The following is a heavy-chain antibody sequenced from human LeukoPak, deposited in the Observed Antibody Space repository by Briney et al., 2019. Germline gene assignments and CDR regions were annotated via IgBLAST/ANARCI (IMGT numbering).Heavy chain of an antibody. CDR2: ISYSGST. J-gene: IGHJ4*02. V-gene: IGHV4-59*01. CDR3: ARGEPYYYGSGTLVDYFDY. D-gene: IGHD3-10*01. Sequence: PSETLSLTCTVSGGSISSYYWSWTRQPPGKGLEWIGYISYSGSTNHNPSLKSRVTISVDTSKNQFSLKLNSVTAADTAVYYCARGEPYYYGSGTLVDYFDYWGQGTLVTVSS. CDR1: GGSISSYY.